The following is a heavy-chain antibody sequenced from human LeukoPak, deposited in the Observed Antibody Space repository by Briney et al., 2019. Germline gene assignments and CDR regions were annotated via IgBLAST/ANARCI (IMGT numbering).Heavy chain of an antibody. CDR2: IGRSSSDI. D-gene: IGHD1-26*01. J-gene: IGHJ4*02. CDR3: ARDASGSSTGLIDS. V-gene: IGHV3-21*01. CDR1: GFTFSTYS. Sequence: GGSLRLSCAASGFTFSTYSMNWVRQAPGKGLEWVSSIGRSSSDIYYADSVKGRFTISRDNAKNSLYLQMNSLRAEDTAIYYCARDASGSSTGLIDSWGQGTLVTVSS.